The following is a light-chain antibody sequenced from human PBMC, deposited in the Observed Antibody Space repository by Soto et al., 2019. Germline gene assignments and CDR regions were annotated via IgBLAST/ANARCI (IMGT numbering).Light chain of an antibody. J-gene: IGKJ5*01. V-gene: IGKV3-20*01. Sequence: EIVLTHSPGTLSLSPWERATLSCRASQSVSSSYLAWYQQKPVQAPRLLIYGASSRATGIPDRFSGSGSGTDFTLTISRLEPEDFAVYYCQQYGSSPPITFGQGTRLEIK. CDR1: QSVSSSY. CDR3: QQYGSSPPIT. CDR2: GAS.